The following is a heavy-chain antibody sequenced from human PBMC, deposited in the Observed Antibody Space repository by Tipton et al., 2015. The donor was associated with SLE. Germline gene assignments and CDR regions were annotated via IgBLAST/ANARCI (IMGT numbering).Heavy chain of an antibody. CDR2: IRYDGSNK. J-gene: IGHJ2*01. D-gene: IGHD3-10*01. V-gene: IGHV3-30*02. CDR3: AKDRGDQDWYFDL. CDR1: GFTFSSYG. Sequence: SLRLSCAASGFTFSSYGMHWVRQAPGKGLEWVAFIRYDGSNKYYADSVKGRFTISRDNSKNTLYLQMISLRAEDTAVYYCAKDRGDQDWYFDLWGRGTLVTVSS.